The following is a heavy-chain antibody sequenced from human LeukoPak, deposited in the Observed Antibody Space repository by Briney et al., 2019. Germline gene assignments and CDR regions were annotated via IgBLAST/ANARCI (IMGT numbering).Heavy chain of an antibody. D-gene: IGHD3-16*01. Sequence: GGSLTLSCAASGFTFNSYTLSWVRHAPWTGLEWVSIISASCGSTYYADSVKGRFTISRDNSKNTLYLQMNSLRAEDTAVYYCATQGGNFDYWGQGTLVTVSS. J-gene: IGHJ4*02. CDR2: ISASCGST. CDR1: GFTFNSYT. CDR3: ATQGGNFDY. V-gene: IGHV3-23*01.